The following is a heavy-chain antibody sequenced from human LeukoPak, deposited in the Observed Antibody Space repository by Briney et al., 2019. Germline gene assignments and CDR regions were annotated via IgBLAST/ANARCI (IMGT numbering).Heavy chain of an antibody. CDR1: GYTFTVYY. J-gene: IGHJ4*02. Sequence: ASVKVSCKASGYTFTVYYMHWVRQAPGRGLEWMGWINPNTGGTTYAQKFQGRVTMTRDTSISTAYMELSRLRSDDTAVYYCARDSVYYDSSFQIDYWGQGTLVTVSS. V-gene: IGHV1-2*02. D-gene: IGHD3-22*01. CDR3: ARDSVYYDSSFQIDY. CDR2: INPNTGGT.